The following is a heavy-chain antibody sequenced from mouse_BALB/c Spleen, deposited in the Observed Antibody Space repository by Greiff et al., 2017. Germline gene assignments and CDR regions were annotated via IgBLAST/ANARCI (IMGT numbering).Heavy chain of an antibody. V-gene: IGHV1-9*01. CDR3: AREEAYYGNYFAY. Sequence: QLQQSGAELMKPGASVKISCKATGYTFSSYWIEWVKQRPGHGLEWIGEILPGSGSTNYNEKFKGKATFTADTSSNTAYMQLSSLTSEDSAVYYCAREEAYYGNYFAYWGQGTLVTVSA. J-gene: IGHJ3*01. CDR1: GYTFSSYW. D-gene: IGHD2-10*01. CDR2: ILPGSGST.